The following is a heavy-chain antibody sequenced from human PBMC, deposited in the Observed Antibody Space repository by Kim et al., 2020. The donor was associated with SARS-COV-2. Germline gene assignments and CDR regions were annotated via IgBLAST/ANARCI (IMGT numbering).Heavy chain of an antibody. CDR2: IYYSGST. CDR3: ARVRGGYSGYDTTPFDY. D-gene: IGHD5-12*01. J-gene: IGHJ4*02. Sequence: SETLSLTCTVSGGSISSYYWSWIRQPPGKGLEWIGYIYYSGSTNYNPSLKSRVTISVDTSKNQFSLKLNSVTAADTAVYYCARVRGGYSGYDTTPFDYWGQGTLVTVSS. CDR1: GGSISSYY. V-gene: IGHV4-59*01.